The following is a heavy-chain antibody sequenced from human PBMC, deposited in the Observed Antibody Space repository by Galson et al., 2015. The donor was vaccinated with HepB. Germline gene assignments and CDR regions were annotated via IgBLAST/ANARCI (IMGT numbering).Heavy chain of an antibody. CDR3: ARALHRTYSSSWYHYFDY. J-gene: IGHJ4*02. V-gene: IGHV4-4*07. CDR1: GGSISSYY. Sequence: ETLSLTCTVSGGSISSYYWSWIRQPPGKGLEWIGRIYGSGSTYYNHSLKRRVTMSVDTSKNQFSLKLSSVTAADTAVYYCARALHRTYSSSWYHYFDYWGQGTLVTVSS. D-gene: IGHD6-13*01. CDR2: IYGSGST.